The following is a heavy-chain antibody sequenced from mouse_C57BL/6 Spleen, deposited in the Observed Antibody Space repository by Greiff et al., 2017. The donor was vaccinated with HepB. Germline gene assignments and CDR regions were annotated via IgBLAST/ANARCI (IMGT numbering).Heavy chain of an antibody. CDR1: GYAFSSYW. CDR3: ARHGIYAMDY. Sequence: VMLVESGAELVKPGASVKISCKASGYAFSSYWMNWVKQRPGKGLEWIGQIYPGDGDTNYNGKFKGKATLTADKSSSTAYMQLSSLTSEDSAVYFCARHGIYAMDYWGQGTSVTVSS. V-gene: IGHV1-80*01. J-gene: IGHJ4*01. CDR2: IYPGDGDT.